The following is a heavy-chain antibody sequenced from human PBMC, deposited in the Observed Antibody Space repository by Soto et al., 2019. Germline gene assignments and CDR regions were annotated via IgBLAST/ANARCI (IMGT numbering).Heavy chain of an antibody. V-gene: IGHV1-46*03. CDR2: IYPGGVNI. D-gene: IGHD1-1*01. J-gene: IGHJ5*02. CDR1: VYSFTSHY. CDR3: ARDQRWHDLVLWFDP. Sequence: QVQLLQSVAEVKKPGASVKVSCKAIVYSFTSHYMHLVRQAPGQGLEWMGTIYPGGVNIGYAQKFKGTVTMTKDTSTSTVYMELNSLTSEDTAVYYCARDQRWHDLVLWFDPWGQGTLVTVSS.